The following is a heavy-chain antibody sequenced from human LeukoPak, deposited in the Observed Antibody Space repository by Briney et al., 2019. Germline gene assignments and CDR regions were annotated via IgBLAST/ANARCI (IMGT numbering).Heavy chain of an antibody. CDR1: GFTFSNAW. Sequence: GGSLRLSCAASGFTFSNAWMSWVRQAPGKGLEWVGRIKSKTDGGTTDYAAPVKGRFTISRDDSKNTLYLQMNSLKTEDTAVYYCTTDLPQRWLQTLLDYWGQGTLATVSS. CDR3: TTDLPQRWLQTLLDY. J-gene: IGHJ4*02. CDR2: IKSKTDGGTT. D-gene: IGHD5-24*01. V-gene: IGHV3-15*01.